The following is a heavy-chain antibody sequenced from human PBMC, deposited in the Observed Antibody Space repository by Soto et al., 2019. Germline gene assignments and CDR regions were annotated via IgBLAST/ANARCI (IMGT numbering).Heavy chain of an antibody. CDR2: IYHSGST. CDR1: GGSVSSGSYY. V-gene: IGHV4-61*01. D-gene: IGHD1-26*01. J-gene: IGHJ6*02. Sequence: PSETLSLTCTVSGGSVSSGSYYWSWIRQPPGKGLEWIGYIYHSGSTNYNPSLKSRVTISVDKSKNQFSLKLSSVTAADTAVYYCARVSGSYYYGMDVWGQGTTVTVSS. CDR3: ARVSGSYYYGMDV.